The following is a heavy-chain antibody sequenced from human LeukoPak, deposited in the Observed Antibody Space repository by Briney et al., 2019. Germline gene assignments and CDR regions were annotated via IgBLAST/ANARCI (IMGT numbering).Heavy chain of an antibody. CDR1: GGSFSSSP. V-gene: IGHV1-69*05. CDR2: IVPIFGTA. J-gene: IGHJ3*02. CDR3: ARSHIAAAGTAAFDI. D-gene: IGHD6-13*01. Sequence: SVKVSCKASGGSFSSSPINWMRQAPGQGLGGMGSIVPIFGTAKSAQKFQGRVTITTGESTSTAYMELSSLRSEDTAVYYCARSHIAAAGTAAFDIWGQGTMVTVSS.